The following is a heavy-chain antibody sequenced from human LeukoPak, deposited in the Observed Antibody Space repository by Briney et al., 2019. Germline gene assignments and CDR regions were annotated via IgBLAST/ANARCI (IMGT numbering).Heavy chain of an antibody. CDR3: AKNGGFSSGWDPFDY. D-gene: IGHD6-19*01. CDR1: GFTFRSNV. CDR2: ISGSGGST. Sequence: GGSLRLSCAASGFTFRSNVMSWVRQAPGKGLEWVSIISGSGGSTYYADAVKGRFTIPRDNSKNTLFLQMNSLRAEDTAVYYCAKNGGFSSGWDPFDYWGQGTLVTVSS. J-gene: IGHJ4*02. V-gene: IGHV3-23*01.